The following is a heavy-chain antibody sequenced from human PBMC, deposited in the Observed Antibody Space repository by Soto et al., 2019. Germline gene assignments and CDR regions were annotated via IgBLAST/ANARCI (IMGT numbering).Heavy chain of an antibody. CDR1: GSSFATSG. D-gene: IGHD3-22*01. Sequence: QVKLVQSGTEVKQPGASMKVSCKASGSSFATSGISWVRQAPGQGLEWLGWISAYNGNTNYDQKLHDRVTMTTDTSTSTAYLGLRNLRSDDTAVYYCARAGQYYDSSGYANWGQGTLVTVSS. J-gene: IGHJ4*02. V-gene: IGHV1-18*01. CDR3: ARAGQYYDSSGYAN. CDR2: ISAYNGNT.